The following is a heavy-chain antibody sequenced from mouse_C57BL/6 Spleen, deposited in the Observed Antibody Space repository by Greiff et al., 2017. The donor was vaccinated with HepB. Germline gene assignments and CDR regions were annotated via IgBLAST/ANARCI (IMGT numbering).Heavy chain of an antibody. CDR2: INPYNGGT. V-gene: IGHV1-19*01. D-gene: IGHD3-2*02. J-gene: IGHJ3*01. CDR3: ARGGTAQAWFAY. Sequence: VQLQQSGPVLVKPGASVKMSCKASGYTFTDYYMNWVKQSHGKSLEWIGVINPYNGGTSYNQKFKGKATLTVDKSSSTAYMELNSLTSEDSAVYYCARGGTAQAWFAYWGQGTLVTVSA. CDR1: GYTFTDYY.